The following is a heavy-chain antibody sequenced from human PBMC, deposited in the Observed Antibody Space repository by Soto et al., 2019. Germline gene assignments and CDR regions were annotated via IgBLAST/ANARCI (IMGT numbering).Heavy chain of an antibody. CDR3: AKDQGLWFGELSYYFDY. J-gene: IGHJ4*02. Sequence: GGSLRLSCAASGFTFSSYGMHWVRQAPGKGLEWVAVISYDGSNKYYADSVKGRFTISRDNSKNTLYLQMNSLRAEDTAVYYCAKDQGLWFGELSYYFDYWGQGTLVTVSS. D-gene: IGHD3-10*01. CDR1: GFTFSSYG. V-gene: IGHV3-30*18. CDR2: ISYDGSNK.